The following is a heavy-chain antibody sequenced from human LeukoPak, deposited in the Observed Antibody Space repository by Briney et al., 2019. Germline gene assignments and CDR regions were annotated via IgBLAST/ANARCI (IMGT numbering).Heavy chain of an antibody. CDR1: GGTFSSYA. D-gene: IGHD6-19*01. V-gene: IGHV1-69*13. CDR3: ARVGGWLEYPTYYYYGMDV. J-gene: IGHJ6*04. Sequence: GASVKVSCKASGGTFSSYAISWVRQAPGQGLEWMGGIIPIFGTANYAQKFQGRVTITADESTSTAYMELSSLRSEDTAVNYCARVGGWLEYPTYYYYGMDVWGKGTTVTVSS. CDR2: IIPIFGTA.